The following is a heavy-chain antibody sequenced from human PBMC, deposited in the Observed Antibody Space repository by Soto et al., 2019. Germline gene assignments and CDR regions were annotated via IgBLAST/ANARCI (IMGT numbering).Heavy chain of an antibody. V-gene: IGHV4-59*02. J-gene: IGHJ6*02. D-gene: IGHD2-21*02. CDR3: ARDLWGYCGADCYPLDV. CDR2: VYDSGST. CDR1: GASVINDY. Sequence: SETLSLTCTVTGASVINDYWNWIRQPPGKGLEWIGFVYDSGSTSYNSSLKSRLTISVDTSKNQFSLKLSSVTAADTAVYYCARDLWGYCGADCYPLDVWGQGTTVTVS.